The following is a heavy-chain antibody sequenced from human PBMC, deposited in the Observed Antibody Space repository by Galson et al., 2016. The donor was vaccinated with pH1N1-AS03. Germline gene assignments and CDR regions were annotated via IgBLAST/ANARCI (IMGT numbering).Heavy chain of an antibody. CDR3: AAAQGAWLAGRMLY. CDR1: GFTFDDYDDYA. J-gene: IGHJ4*02. Sequence: SLRLSCAASGFTFDDYDDYAMHWVRQVPGKGLEWVSGISWNGGSRGYADSVRGRFTISRDNARNTLDLQMNSLKTEDTAFYYCAAAQGAWLAGRMLYWGQATLVTVSS. CDR2: ISWNGGSR. V-gene: IGHV3-9*01. D-gene: IGHD6-19*01.